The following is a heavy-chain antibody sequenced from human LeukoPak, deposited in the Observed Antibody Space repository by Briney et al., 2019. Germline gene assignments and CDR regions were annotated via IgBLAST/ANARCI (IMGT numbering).Heavy chain of an antibody. CDR2: ISSSSSTI. CDR3: AREAYDPMTSYFDY. V-gene: IGHV3-48*02. Sequence: GGSLRLSCAASGFTFSSYSMNCVRQAPGKGLEWVSYISSSSSTIYYADSVKGRFTISRDNAKNSLYLQMNSLRDEDTAVYYCAREAYDPMTSYFDYWGQGTLVTVSS. D-gene: IGHD3-22*01. J-gene: IGHJ4*02. CDR1: GFTFSSYS.